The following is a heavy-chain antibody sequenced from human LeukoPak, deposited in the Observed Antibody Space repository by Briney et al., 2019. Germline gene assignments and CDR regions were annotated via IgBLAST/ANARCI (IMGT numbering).Heavy chain of an antibody. D-gene: IGHD3-9*01. J-gene: IGHJ4*02. CDR1: GYTFTSYG. CDR3: AREGDILTGYEHSSFDY. V-gene: IGHV1-18*01. CDR2: ISAYNGNT. Sequence: ASVKVSCKASGYTFTSYGISWVRQAPGQGLEWMGWISAYNGNTNCAQKLQGRVTMTTDTSTSTAYMELRSLRSDDTAVYYCAREGDILTGYEHSSFDYWGQGTLVTVSS.